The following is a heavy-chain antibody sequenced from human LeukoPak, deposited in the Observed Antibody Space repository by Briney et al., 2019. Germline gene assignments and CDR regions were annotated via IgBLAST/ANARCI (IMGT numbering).Heavy chain of an antibody. D-gene: IGHD1-1*01. CDR1: GFTFSSYS. CDR3: ARARRTKDGLDSAFDI. J-gene: IGHJ3*02. V-gene: IGHV3-21*01. CDR2: ISSSSSYI. Sequence: GGSLRLSCAASGFTFSSYSMNWVRQAPGKGLEWVSSISSSSSYIYYADSVKGRFTISRDNAKNSLYLQMNSLRAEDTAVYYCARARRTKDGLDSAFDIWGQGTMVTVSS.